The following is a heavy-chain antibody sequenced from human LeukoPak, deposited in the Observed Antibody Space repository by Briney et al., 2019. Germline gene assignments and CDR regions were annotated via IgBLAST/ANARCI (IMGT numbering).Heavy chain of an antibody. V-gene: IGHV4-39*07. J-gene: IGHJ5*02. D-gene: IGHD3-10*02. CDR3: ARDVQRWFDP. Sequence: PSETLSLTCTVSGGSISSSSYYWGWIRQPPGKGLEWIGSIYYSGSTYHNPSLKSRVTISIDTSKNQFSLKLSSVTAADTAVYYCARDVQRWFDPWGQGTLVTVSS. CDR2: IYYSGST. CDR1: GGSISSSSYY.